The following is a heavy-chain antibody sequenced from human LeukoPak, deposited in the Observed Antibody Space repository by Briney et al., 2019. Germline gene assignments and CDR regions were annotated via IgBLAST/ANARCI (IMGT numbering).Heavy chain of an antibody. J-gene: IGHJ4*02. CDR3: ARGPYYGSGSYTY. CDR1: GGSFSGYY. CDR2: INHSGST. Sequence: SETLSLTCAVYGGSFSGYYWSWIRQPPGKGLEWIGEINHSGSTNYNPSLKSRVTISVDTSKNQFSLKLSSVTAADTAVYYCARGPYYGSGSYTYWGQGTLVTVFS. V-gene: IGHV4-34*01. D-gene: IGHD3-10*01.